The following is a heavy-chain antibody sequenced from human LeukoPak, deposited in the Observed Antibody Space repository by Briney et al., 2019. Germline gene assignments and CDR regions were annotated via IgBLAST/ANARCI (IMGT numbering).Heavy chain of an antibody. V-gene: IGHV3-7*01. CDR2: IKPDGSEK. Sequence: GGSLRLSCAASGFTFRNYRMSWVRQTPGKGLEWVATIKPDGSEKDYVHSVKGRFTISRDNAKNSLYLQMDSLRAEDTALYYCAREDMWAFDMWGQGTMVIVSS. CDR3: AREDMWAFDM. J-gene: IGHJ3*02. D-gene: IGHD2-15*01. CDR1: GFTFRNYR.